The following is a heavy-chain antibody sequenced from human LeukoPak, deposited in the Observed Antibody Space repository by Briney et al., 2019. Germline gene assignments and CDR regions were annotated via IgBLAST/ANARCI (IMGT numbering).Heavy chain of an antibody. J-gene: IGHJ4*02. CDR2: ISSTGTYI. V-gene: IGHV3-21*04. Sequence: GGSLRLSCAASGFTFGTYSMDWVRQTPGKRLEWVSSISSTGTYIYYADSVKGRFTISRDNAKNSLYLQMSSLRAEDTALYYCAKAPYYDFWSGYLGYWGQGTLVTVSS. CDR1: GFTFGTYS. CDR3: AKAPYYDFWSGYLGY. D-gene: IGHD3-3*01.